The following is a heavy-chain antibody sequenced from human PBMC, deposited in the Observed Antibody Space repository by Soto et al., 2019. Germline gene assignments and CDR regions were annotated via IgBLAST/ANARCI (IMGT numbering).Heavy chain of an antibody. CDR3: ARGYGKGNFDY. CDR2: LYPGDSET. J-gene: IGHJ4*02. D-gene: IGHD5-18*01. CDR1: GYSFTTYW. Sequence: GESLKIYCKGSGYSFTTYWIGWVRQMSGKVLEWVGILYPGDSETRYSPSFQGQVTIAADRSITTAYLQWSSLKASDTAMYYCARGYGKGNFDYWGQGTLVTVSS. V-gene: IGHV5-51*01.